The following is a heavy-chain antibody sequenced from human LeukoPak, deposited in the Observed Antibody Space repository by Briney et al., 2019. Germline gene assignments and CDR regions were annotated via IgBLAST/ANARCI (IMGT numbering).Heavy chain of an antibody. CDR2: IYTSGST. D-gene: IGHD3-10*01. CDR3: ARDGSGSMRDAFDI. J-gene: IGHJ3*02. Sequence: SETLSLTCTVSGGSISSYYWSWIRQPAGKGLEWIGRIYTSGSTNYNPSLKSRVTMSVDTSKNQFSLKLSSVTAADTAVYYCARDGSGSMRDAFDIWGQGTMVTVSS. V-gene: IGHV4-4*07. CDR1: GGSISSYY.